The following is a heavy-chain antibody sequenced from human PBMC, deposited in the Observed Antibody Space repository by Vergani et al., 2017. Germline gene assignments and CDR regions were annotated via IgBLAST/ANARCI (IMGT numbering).Heavy chain of an antibody. J-gene: IGHJ5*02. CDR3: ASVAYNWNDVGWFDP. D-gene: IGHD1-20*01. V-gene: IGHV1-18*01. CDR1: GYTFTSYG. Sequence: QVQLVQSGAEVKKPGASVKVSCKASGYTFTSYGISWARQAPGQGLEWMGWISAYNGNTNYAQKLQGRVTITTDTSRSTAYMELRSLRSDDTAVYYCASVAYNWNDVGWFDPWSRGTLVTVSS. CDR2: ISAYNGNT.